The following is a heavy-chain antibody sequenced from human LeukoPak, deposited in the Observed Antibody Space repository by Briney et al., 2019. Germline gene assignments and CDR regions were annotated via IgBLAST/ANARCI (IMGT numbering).Heavy chain of an antibody. J-gene: IGHJ4*02. CDR3: GKGGSSWSRWDY. CDR1: GFTFNTYA. D-gene: IGHD6-13*01. V-gene: IGHV3-33*01. Sequence: GGSLRLSCAASGFTFNTYAIHWVRQAPGKGLEWVAVIWYDGSNKYYADSVRGRFTISRDNSNNALYLQMNSPRAEDTAVYFCGKGGSSWSRWDYWGQGTLVTVSS. CDR2: IWYDGSNK.